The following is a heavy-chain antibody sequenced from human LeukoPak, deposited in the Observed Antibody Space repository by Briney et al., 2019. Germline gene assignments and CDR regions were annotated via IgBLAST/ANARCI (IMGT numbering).Heavy chain of an antibody. V-gene: IGHV3-23*01. Sequence: GGSLTLSCTASGFNFNNFAMIWVRQSPGKGPEWLSAMTGPADTTYYAESVKGRFNISRDYPKRMVYLQMNSLRVEDTAIYYCAKGAEIDHWGQGTLVTVSS. CDR2: MTGPADTT. J-gene: IGHJ4*02. CDR3: AKGAEIDH. CDR1: GFNFNNFA.